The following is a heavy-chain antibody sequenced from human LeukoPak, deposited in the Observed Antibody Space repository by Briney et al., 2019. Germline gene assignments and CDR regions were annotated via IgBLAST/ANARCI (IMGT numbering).Heavy chain of an antibody. Sequence: PGGSLRLSCVASGFIFRNYAMSWVRQAPGEGLAWVSGISDNGGGTYYADSVKGRFTISRDNSKNMLYLQMNSLRAEDTAVYYCAKESGALGAPLYDYWGQGILVTGSS. CDR3: AKESGALGAPLYDY. D-gene: IGHD4/OR15-4a*01. CDR1: GFIFRNYA. J-gene: IGHJ4*02. CDR2: ISDNGGGT. V-gene: IGHV3-23*01.